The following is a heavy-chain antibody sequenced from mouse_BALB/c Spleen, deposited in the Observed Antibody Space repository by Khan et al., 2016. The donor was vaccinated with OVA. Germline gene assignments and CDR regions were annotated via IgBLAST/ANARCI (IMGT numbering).Heavy chain of an antibody. CDR1: GFTFSDYY. CDR2: ISDGGSYT. Sequence: EVELVESGGGLVKPGGSLTLSCAASGFTFSDYYMYWVRQTPEKRLEWVATISDGGSYTYYPDSVKGRFTISRDDAENNLYLQMSSLKSEDTAVYYGRRGYYGDPFAYWGQGTLVTVSA. V-gene: IGHV5-4*02. CDR3: RRGYYGDPFAY. J-gene: IGHJ3*01. D-gene: IGHD2-13*01.